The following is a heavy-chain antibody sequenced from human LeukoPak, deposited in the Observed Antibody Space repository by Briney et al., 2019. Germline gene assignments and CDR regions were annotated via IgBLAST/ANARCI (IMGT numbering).Heavy chain of an antibody. J-gene: IGHJ6*02. CDR3: AKESEGYCSSTSCYEGMDV. V-gene: IGHV3-43*01. CDR1: GFTFDDYT. D-gene: IGHD2-2*01. CDR2: ISWDGGST. Sequence: GGSLRLSCAASGFTFDDYTMHWVRQAPGKGLEWVPLISWDGGSTYYADSVKGRFTISRDNSKNSLYLQMNSLRTEDTALYYCAKESEGYCSSTSCYEGMDVWGQGTTVTVSS.